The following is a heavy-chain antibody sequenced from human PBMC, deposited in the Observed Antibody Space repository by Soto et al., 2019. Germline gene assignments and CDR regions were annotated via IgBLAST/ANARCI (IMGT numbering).Heavy chain of an antibody. CDR1: GFTFSSYD. D-gene: IGHD5-18*01. J-gene: IGHJ3*02. V-gene: IGHV3-13*01. CDR2: IGTAGDT. Sequence: GGSLRLSCAASGFTFSSYDMHWVRQATGKGLEWVSAIGTAGDTYYPGSVKGRFTISRENAKNSLYLQMNSLRAGDTAVYYCARDGGAMAAFDIWGQGTMVTVSS. CDR3: ARDGGAMAAFDI.